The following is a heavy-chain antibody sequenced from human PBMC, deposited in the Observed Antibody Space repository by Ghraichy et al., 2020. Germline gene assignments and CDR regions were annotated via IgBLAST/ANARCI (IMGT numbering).Heavy chain of an antibody. CDR3: ASRALTFRGWGENY. J-gene: IGHJ4*02. D-gene: IGHD3-10*01. CDR1: GFTFSSYW. Sequence: GGSLRLSCAASGFTFSSYWMHWVRQAPGKGLVWVSRINSDGSSTSYADSVKGRFTISRDNAKNTLYLQMNSLRAEDTAVYYCASRALTFRGWGENYWGQGTLVTVSS. V-gene: IGHV3-74*01. CDR2: INSDGSST.